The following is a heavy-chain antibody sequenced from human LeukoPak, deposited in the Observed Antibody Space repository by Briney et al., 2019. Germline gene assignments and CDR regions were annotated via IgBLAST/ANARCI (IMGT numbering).Heavy chain of an antibody. CDR1: GGSISGSSYY. J-gene: IGHJ3*02. V-gene: IGHV4-39*01. Sequence: PSETLSLTCTVSGGSISGSSYYWGWIRQPPGKGLEWIGSIYYSGSTYYNPSLKSRVTISVDTSKNQFSLKLSSVTAADTAVYYCAGHYYDSSGYLDAFDIWGQGTMVTVSS. D-gene: IGHD3-22*01. CDR2: IYYSGST. CDR3: AGHYYDSSGYLDAFDI.